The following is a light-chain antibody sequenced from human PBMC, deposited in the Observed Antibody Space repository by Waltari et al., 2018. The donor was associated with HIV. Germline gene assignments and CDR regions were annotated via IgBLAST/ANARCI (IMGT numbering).Light chain of an antibody. CDR1: SSNIGTGSD. Sequence: QSALTQPPSVSGAPGQRVTISCTVTSSNIGTGSDVHWYQQLPGTAPKLLTYTNTNRPSGVPYRCCGSKSGTSASLAITGLQAEDEADYYCQSYDSRLSGSVFGGGTKLTVL. CDR2: TNT. J-gene: IGLJ3*02. CDR3: QSYDSRLSGSV. V-gene: IGLV1-40*01.